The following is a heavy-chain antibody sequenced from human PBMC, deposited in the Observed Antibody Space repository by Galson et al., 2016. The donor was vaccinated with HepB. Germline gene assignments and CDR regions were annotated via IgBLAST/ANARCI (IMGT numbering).Heavy chain of an antibody. J-gene: IGHJ4*02. V-gene: IGHV3-23*01. Sequence: SLRLSCAASGFTFSSYWMTWVRQAPGKGLEWVSAISGSGSDTYYLDFAKGRFTISKDNSKNTVYLQMNNLRAEDTAIYYCAKLMGDWGDRSTGFVDYWGQGTLVTVSS. CDR2: ISGSGSDT. CDR1: GFTFSSYW. CDR3: AKLMGDWGDRSTGFVDY. D-gene: IGHD2-21*01.